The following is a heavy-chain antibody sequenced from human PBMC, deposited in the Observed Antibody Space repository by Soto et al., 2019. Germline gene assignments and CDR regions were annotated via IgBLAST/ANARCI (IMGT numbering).Heavy chain of an antibody. D-gene: IGHD1-26*01. CDR3: ARVKWDQLYYFDS. CDR1: GGSISGYY. J-gene: IGHJ4*02. V-gene: IGHV4-59*01. Sequence: SETLSLTCTVSGGSISGYYWSWIRQPPGKGLEWIGYIYYSVNPDYNPSLKSRVSISVDTSKNQFSLKLSSVTAADTAVYYCARVKWDQLYYFDSWGQGTLVTVSS. CDR2: IYYSVNP.